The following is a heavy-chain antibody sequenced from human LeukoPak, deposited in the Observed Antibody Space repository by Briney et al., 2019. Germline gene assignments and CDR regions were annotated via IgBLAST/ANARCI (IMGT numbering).Heavy chain of an antibody. CDR3: ARVAFPGFDY. V-gene: IGHV4-61*02. CDR2: IYPSGST. Sequence: PSETLSLTCTVSGGSISSGSYYWSWIRQPAGKGLEWIGRIYPSGSTNYNPSLKSRVTISVDTSKNQFSLKLSSVTAADTAVYYCARVAFPGFDYWGQGTLVTVSS. J-gene: IGHJ4*02. CDR1: GGSISSGSYY.